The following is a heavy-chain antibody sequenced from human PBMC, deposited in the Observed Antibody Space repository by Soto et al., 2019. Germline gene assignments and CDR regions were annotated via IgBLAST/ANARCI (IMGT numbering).Heavy chain of an antibody. Sequence: GGSLRLSCAASGFSFSTYALSWVRQAPGKGLEWVSDIRGSGGGTYYADSVKGRFTISRDNSKNTLYLQMNSLRAEDTAIYYCAKDGCSSTSCYSGVTGIFFDYWGQGTLVTVSS. CDR3: AKDGCSSTSCYSGVTGIFFDY. J-gene: IGHJ4*02. D-gene: IGHD2-2*01. CDR2: IRGSGGGT. V-gene: IGHV3-23*01. CDR1: GFSFSTYA.